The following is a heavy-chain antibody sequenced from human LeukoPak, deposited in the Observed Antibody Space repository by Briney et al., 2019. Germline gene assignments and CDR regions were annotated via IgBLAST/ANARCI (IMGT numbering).Heavy chain of an antibody. V-gene: IGHV4-39*01. J-gene: IGHJ3*02. CDR2: IYYSGST. Sequence: SETLSLTCTVSGGSISSSSYYWGWIRQPPGKGLEWIGSIYYSGSTYYNPSLKSRVIISVDTSKNQFSLKLSSVTAADTAVYYCARPYVWGNAFDIWGQGTMVTVSS. CDR3: ARPYVWGNAFDI. D-gene: IGHD3-16*01. CDR1: GGSISSSSYY.